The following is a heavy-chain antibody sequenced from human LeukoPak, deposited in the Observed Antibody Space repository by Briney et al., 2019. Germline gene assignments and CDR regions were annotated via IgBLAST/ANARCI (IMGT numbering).Heavy chain of an antibody. CDR2: IKQDGSEK. CDR1: GFTFSSYW. D-gene: IGHD6-25*01. V-gene: IGHV3-7*01. CDR3: ARSHSSGAFDI. J-gene: IGHJ3*02. Sequence: GGSLRLSCAASGFTFSSYWMSWVRQAPGQGLEWVANIKQDGSEKYYVDSVKGRFTISRDNAKNSLYLQMNSLRAEDTAVYYCARSHSSGAFDIWGQGTMVTVSS.